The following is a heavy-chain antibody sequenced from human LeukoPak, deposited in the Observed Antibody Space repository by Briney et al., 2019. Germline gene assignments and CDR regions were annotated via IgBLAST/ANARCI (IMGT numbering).Heavy chain of an antibody. CDR2: ISGDGGST. Sequence: GGSLRLSCAASGFTFDDYTMHWVRQAPGKGLEWVSLISGDGGSTYYADSVKGRFTISRDNSKNSLYLQMNSLRTEDTALYYCAKDRWHDYGDHYMDYWGQGTLVTVSS. CDR1: GFTFDDYT. V-gene: IGHV3-43*02. CDR3: AKDRWHDYGDHYMDY. J-gene: IGHJ4*02. D-gene: IGHD4-17*01.